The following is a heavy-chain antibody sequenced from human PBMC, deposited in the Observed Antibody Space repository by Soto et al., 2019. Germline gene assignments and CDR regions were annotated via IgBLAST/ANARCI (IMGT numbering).Heavy chain of an antibody. V-gene: IGHV1-46*01. Sequence: ASVKVCCKASGYTFTRYNVHWVRQAPGQALEWMAIINPSGGTTYYVQKFEGRVTLTTDTSTSTVYMELSSLRSDDTAVYYCARVRGGGSEYFFDYWGQGTLVTVST. CDR2: INPSGGTT. CDR1: GYTFTRYN. CDR3: ARVRGGGSEYFFDY. D-gene: IGHD2-15*01. J-gene: IGHJ4*02.